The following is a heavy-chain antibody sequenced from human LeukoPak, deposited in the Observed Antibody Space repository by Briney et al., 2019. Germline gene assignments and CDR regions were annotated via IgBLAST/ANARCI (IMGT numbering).Heavy chain of an antibody. CDR1: GFTFSSYS. D-gene: IGHD3-22*01. J-gene: IGHJ5*02. Sequence: GGSLRLSCAASGFTFSSYSMNWVRQAPGKGLEWVSSISSSSYIYYADSVKGRFTISRDNAKNSLYLQMNSLRAEDTAVYYCARLNYYDSSGYYTWFDPWGQGTLVTVSS. CDR3: ARLNYYDSSGYYTWFDP. CDR2: ISSSSYI. V-gene: IGHV3-21*01.